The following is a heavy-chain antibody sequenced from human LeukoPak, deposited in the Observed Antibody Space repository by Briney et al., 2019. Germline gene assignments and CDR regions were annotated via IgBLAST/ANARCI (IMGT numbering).Heavy chain of an antibody. CDR1: GFTFSDYS. V-gene: IGHV3-11*01. Sequence: GGSLRLSCAASGFTFSDYSMSWIGQAPGKGLEWVSYISSSGSTIYYADSVKGRFTISRDNAKNSLYLQMNSLRAEDTAVYYCATEGDYVVFDYWGQGTLVTVSS. CDR3: ATEGDYVVFDY. J-gene: IGHJ4*02. CDR2: ISSSGSTI. D-gene: IGHD4-17*01.